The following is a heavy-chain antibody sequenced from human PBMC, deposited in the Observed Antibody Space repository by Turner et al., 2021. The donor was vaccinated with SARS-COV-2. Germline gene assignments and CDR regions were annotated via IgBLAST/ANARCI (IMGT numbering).Heavy chain of an antibody. Sequence: QVQLVQSGAEVNKPAASAKVSCKASGHTFTTYATTWLRQAPGQGREWMGWISAYNGNTNYAQNLKGRVTMTSDTSTSPAYMELRSLRADDTAVYYCARVILCGIDCYGVDYWGQGTLVTVSS. CDR3: ARVILCGIDCYGVDY. CDR1: GHTFTTYA. V-gene: IGHV1-18*04. D-gene: IGHD2-21*01. CDR2: ISAYNGNT. J-gene: IGHJ4*02.